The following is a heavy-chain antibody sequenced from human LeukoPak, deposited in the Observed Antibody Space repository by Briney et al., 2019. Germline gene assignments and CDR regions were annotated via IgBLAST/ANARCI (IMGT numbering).Heavy chain of an antibody. J-gene: IGHJ3*02. D-gene: IGHD6-19*01. V-gene: IGHV4-34*01. CDR1: GGSFSGYY. CDR2: INHSGST. Sequence: SETLSLTCAVYGGSFSGYYWSWIRQPPGKGLEWIGEINHSGSTNYNPSLKSRVTISVDTSKNQFSLKLSSVTAADTAVYYCARRMGSGWYGGSSFDIWGQGTMVTVSS. CDR3: ARRMGSGWYGGSSFDI.